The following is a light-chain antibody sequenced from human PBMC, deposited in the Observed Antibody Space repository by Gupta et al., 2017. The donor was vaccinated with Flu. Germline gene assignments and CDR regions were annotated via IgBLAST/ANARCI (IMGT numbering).Light chain of an antibody. V-gene: IGLV2-14*01. CDR2: EVS. CDR3: TAYTTSNTWM. CDR1: SSDVGRDDY. J-gene: IGLJ3*02. Sequence: HSALTQVASVSGSPGQSITITCTGTSSDVGRDDYVSWFQQHPGKAPTRMVDEVSKRPSGASDSFSGSKAGNTASLTISGLQAEDEADYYGTAYTTSNTWMFGGGTKLTVL.